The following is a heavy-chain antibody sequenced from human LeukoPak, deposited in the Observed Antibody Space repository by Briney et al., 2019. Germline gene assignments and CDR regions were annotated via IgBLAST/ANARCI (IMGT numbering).Heavy chain of an antibody. CDR1: GFTFSSYA. J-gene: IGHJ4*02. CDR3: AKESFPYYDSSGYCMGFDY. Sequence: GGSLRLSCAASGFTFSSYAMNWVRQAPGKGLEWVSAISGSGGSTYYADSVKGRFTISRDNSKNTLYLQMNSLRAEDTAVYYCAKESFPYYDSSGYCMGFDYWGQGTLVTVSS. V-gene: IGHV3-23*01. D-gene: IGHD3-22*01. CDR2: ISGSGGST.